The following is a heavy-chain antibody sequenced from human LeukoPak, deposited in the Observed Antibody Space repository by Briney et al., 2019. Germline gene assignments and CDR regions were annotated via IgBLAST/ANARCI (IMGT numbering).Heavy chain of an antibody. CDR3: ARVLAARGVFDY. J-gene: IGHJ4*02. CDR2: INQDGSEK. Sequence: GGSLRLSCAASGFTFSNAWMSWVRQAPGKGLEWVANINQDGSEKYYVDSVKGRFTISRDNAKNSLYLQMNGLRAEDTAVYYCARVLAARGVFDYWGQGTLVTVSS. CDR1: GFTFSNAW. D-gene: IGHD6-6*01. V-gene: IGHV3-7*01.